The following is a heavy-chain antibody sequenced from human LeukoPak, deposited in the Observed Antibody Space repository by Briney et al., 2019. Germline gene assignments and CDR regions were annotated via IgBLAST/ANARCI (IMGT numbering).Heavy chain of an antibody. CDR2: INPNSGGT. Sequence: ASVKVSCKASGYTFTGYYMHWVRQAPGQGLEWMGRINPNSGGTNYAQKFQGRVTMTRDTSISTAYMELSRLRSDDTAVYYCARGYCSGGSCYSRYYYYYMDVWGKGTTVTVSS. V-gene: IGHV1-2*06. CDR3: ARGYCSGGSCYSRYYYYYMDV. D-gene: IGHD2-15*01. CDR1: GYTFTGYY. J-gene: IGHJ6*03.